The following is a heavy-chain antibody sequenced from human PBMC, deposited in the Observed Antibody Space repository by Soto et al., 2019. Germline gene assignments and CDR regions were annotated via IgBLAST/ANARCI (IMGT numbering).Heavy chain of an antibody. Sequence: QVQLQESGPGLVKPSQTLSLTCTVSGGSISSGGYYWSWIRQHPGKGLEWIGYIYYSGSTYYNPSINSRVTISVDTSKNQFSLKLSSVTAADSAVYYCARTLNGDNVDYWGQGTLVTVSS. D-gene: IGHD4-17*01. V-gene: IGHV4-31*03. CDR1: GGSISSGGYY. CDR2: IYYSGST. J-gene: IGHJ4*02. CDR3: ARTLNGDNVDY.